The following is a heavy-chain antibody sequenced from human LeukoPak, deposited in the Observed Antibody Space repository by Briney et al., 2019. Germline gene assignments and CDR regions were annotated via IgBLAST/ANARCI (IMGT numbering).Heavy chain of an antibody. V-gene: IGHV4-34*01. CDR2: INHSGST. J-gene: IGHJ4*02. CDR1: GGSFSGYY. Sequence: PSETLSLTCAVYGGSFSGYYWSWIRQPPGKGLEWIGEINHSGSTNYNPSLKSRVTISVDTSKNQFSLKLSSVTAADTAVYYCARREGPLYFDYWGQGTLVTVSS. CDR3: ARREGPLYFDY.